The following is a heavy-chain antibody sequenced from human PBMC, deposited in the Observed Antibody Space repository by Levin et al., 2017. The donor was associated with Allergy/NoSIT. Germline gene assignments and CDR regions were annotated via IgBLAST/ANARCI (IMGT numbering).Heavy chain of an antibody. V-gene: IGHV3-23*01. CDR3: AKDRGVMVRGVRYYFDY. CDR1: GFTFSSYA. J-gene: IGHJ4*02. D-gene: IGHD3-10*01. Sequence: GGSLRLSCAASGFTFSSYAMSWVRQAPGKGLEWVSAISGSGGSTYYADSVKGRFTISRDNSKNTLYLQMNSLRAEDTAVYYCAKDRGVMVRGVRYYFDYWGQGTLVTVSS. CDR2: ISGSGGST.